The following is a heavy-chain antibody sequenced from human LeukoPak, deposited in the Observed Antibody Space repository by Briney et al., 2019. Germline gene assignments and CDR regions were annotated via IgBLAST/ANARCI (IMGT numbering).Heavy chain of an antibody. V-gene: IGHV4-59*01. J-gene: IGHJ3*02. Sequence: PSETLSLTCTVSGGSISSYYWSWIRQPPGKGLEWIGYIYYSGSTNYNPSLKSRVTISVDTSKKQFSLKLSSVTAADTAVYYCARDKGMATIPGAFDIWGQGTMVTVSS. CDR1: GGSISSYY. D-gene: IGHD5-24*01. CDR3: ARDKGMATIPGAFDI. CDR2: IYYSGST.